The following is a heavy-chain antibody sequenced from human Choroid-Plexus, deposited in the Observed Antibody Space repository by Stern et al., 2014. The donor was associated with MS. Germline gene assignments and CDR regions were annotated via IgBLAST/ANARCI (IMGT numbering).Heavy chain of an antibody. CDR1: GFTFSNFG. CDR2: ISYDGSDK. Sequence: MQLVESGGGVAQPGRPLILSCAASGFTFSNFGMHWVRQAPGKGLEWVARISYDGSDKYYADSVKGRFTIFRDNSKNTLYMHMNSLRAEDTAVYYCAKDRQWSTYFFDYWGQGSLVTVSS. D-gene: IGHD2-15*01. CDR3: AKDRQWSTYFFDY. V-gene: IGHV3-30*18. J-gene: IGHJ4*02.